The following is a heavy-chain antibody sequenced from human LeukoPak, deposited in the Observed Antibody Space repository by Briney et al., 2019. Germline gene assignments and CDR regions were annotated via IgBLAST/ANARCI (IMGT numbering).Heavy chain of an antibody. V-gene: IGHV3-23*01. CDR3: AKDYYDSSGPDY. CDR1: GFTFSSYS. D-gene: IGHD3-22*01. Sequence: GGSLRLSCAASGFTFSSYSMNWVRQAPGKGLEWVSAISGSGGSTYYADSVKGRFTISRDNSKNTLYLQMNSLRAEDTAVYYCAKDYYDSSGPDYWGQGTLVTVSS. CDR2: ISGSGGST. J-gene: IGHJ4*02.